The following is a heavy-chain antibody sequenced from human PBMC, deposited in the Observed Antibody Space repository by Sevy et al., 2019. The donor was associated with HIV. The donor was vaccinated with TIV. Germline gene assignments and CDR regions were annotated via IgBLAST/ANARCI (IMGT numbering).Heavy chain of an antibody. CDR1: GFTFSSYA. Sequence: GSLRLSCAASGFTFSSYAMSWVRQAPGKGLEWVSAISGSGGSTYYADSVKGRFTISRDNSKNTRYLQMNSLRAEDTAVYYCAKDSYRVAYYDFWGGPLSWGQGTRVTVAS. CDR2: ISGSGGST. CDR3: AKDSYRVAYYDFWGGPLS. V-gene: IGHV3-23*01. D-gene: IGHD3-3*01. J-gene: IGHJ5*02.